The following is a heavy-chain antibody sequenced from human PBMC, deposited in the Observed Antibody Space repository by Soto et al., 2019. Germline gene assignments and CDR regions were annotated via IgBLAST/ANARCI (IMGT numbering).Heavy chain of an antibody. J-gene: IGHJ3*02. CDR2: ITFDGSNK. CDR3: AKDDRAVAATPDAFDI. V-gene: IGHV3-30*18. D-gene: IGHD6-19*01. Sequence: QVQLVESGGGVVQPGRSLRLSCVASVFTFSSYGMHWVRQAPGKGLEWVAVITFDGSNKYYADSVKGRFTISRDNFKNMLYLQMNSLRAEDTAIYYSAKDDRAVAATPDAFDIWGQGTMVTVSS. CDR1: VFTFSSYG.